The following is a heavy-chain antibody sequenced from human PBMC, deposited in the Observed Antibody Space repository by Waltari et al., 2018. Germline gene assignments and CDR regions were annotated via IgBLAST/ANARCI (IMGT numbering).Heavy chain of an antibody. J-gene: IGHJ4*02. Sequence: QVQLVESGGGVVQPGTSLRLSCAASGFSFRSHAMHWVRQTPGQGLEWVTIISSDGSLKDYADSLKGRFTNSRDDDRDRLFGQMDSLRPEDTAVYYWARDQGVGGTRGLPDDWGQGTLVTVAS. D-gene: IGHD1-26*01. CDR3: ARDQGVGGTRGLPDD. CDR1: GFSFRSHA. CDR2: ISSDGSLK. V-gene: IGHV3-30-3*01.